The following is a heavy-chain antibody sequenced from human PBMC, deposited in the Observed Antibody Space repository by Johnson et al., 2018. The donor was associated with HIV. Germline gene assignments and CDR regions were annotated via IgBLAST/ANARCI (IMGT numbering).Heavy chain of an antibody. D-gene: IGHD4-11*01. Sequence: VQLVESGGGVVQPGRSLRLSCAASGFTFTNAWMTWVRQAPGKGLEWVGRIKSKTDGGTTDYAAPVKGKFSISRDDSKNTLYLQMNSLKTEDTAVYYCAREPTVTTMYTGPGAFEIWGQGTMVTVSS. CDR3: AREPTVTTMYTGPGAFEI. V-gene: IGHV3-15*05. CDR1: GFTFTNAW. J-gene: IGHJ3*02. CDR2: IKSKTDGGTT.